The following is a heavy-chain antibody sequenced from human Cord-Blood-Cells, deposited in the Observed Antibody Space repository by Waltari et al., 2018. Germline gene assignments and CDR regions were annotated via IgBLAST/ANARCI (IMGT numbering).Heavy chain of an antibody. D-gene: IGHD7-27*01. CDR2: MNPNSGNT. CDR1: GYPLTSYD. Sequence: QVQLVQSGAGVKKPGASVKVSCKASGYPLTSYDINWVRQATGQGLEWMGWMNPNSGNTGYVQKFQGRVTITRNTSISTAYMELSSLRSEDTAVYYCARGRAGDDAFDIWGQGTMVTVSS. CDR3: ARGRAGDDAFDI. J-gene: IGHJ3*02. V-gene: IGHV1-8*03.